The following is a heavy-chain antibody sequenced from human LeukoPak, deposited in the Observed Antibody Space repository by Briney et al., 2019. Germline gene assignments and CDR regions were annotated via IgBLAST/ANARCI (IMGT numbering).Heavy chain of an antibody. D-gene: IGHD6-19*01. CDR3: ARHSVGQWLVPAWFDP. CDR1: GYTFTSYY. V-gene: IGHV1-46*01. CDR2: INPSGGST. Sequence: ASVKVSCKASGYTFTSYYMHWVRQAPGQGLEWMGIINPSGGSTSYAQKFQGRVTMTRDTSKNQFSLKLSSVTAADTAVYYCARHSVGQWLVPAWFDPWGQGTLVTVSS. J-gene: IGHJ5*02.